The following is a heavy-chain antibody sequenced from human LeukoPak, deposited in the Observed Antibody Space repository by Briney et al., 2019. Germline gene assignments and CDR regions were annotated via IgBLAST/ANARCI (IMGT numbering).Heavy chain of an antibody. CDR3: AREQTTVTTDWFDP. CDR2: IIPILGIA. J-gene: IGHJ5*02. CDR1: GGTFSSYA. D-gene: IGHD4-11*01. Sequence: SVKVSCKASGGTFSSYAISWVRQAPGQGLEWMGRIIPILGIANYAQKSQGRVTITADKSTSTAYMELSSLRSEDTAVYYCAREQTTVTTDWFDPWGQGTLVTVSS. V-gene: IGHV1-69*04.